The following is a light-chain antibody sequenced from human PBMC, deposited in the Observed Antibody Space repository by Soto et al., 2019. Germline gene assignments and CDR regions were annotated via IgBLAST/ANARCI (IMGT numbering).Light chain of an antibody. V-gene: IGLV2-14*03. CDR2: DVS. CDR1: SSDVGGYTY. J-gene: IGLJ2*01. Sequence: QPVLTQPASVSGSPGQSITISCTGTSSDVGGYTYVSWYQQHPGKAPKVVIYDVSNRPSGVSNRFSGSKSGNTASLTISGLQADDEADYYCTSFTTSSTVVFGGGTKLTVL. CDR3: TSFTTSSTVV.